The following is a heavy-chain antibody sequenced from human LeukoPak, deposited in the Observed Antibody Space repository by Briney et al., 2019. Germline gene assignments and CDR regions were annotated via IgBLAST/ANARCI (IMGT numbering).Heavy chain of an antibody. J-gene: IGHJ6*03. V-gene: IGHV1-2*02. CDR1: GYTFTSYG. CDR2: INPNSGGT. CDR3: ARDSGGSGSYFDPPYYYYMDV. D-gene: IGHD3-10*01. Sequence: ASVKVSCKASGYTFTSYGISWVRQAPGQGLEWMGWINPNSGGTNYAQKFQGRVTMTRDTSISTAYMELSRLRSDDTAVYYCARDSGGSGSYFDPPYYYYMDVWGKGTTVTISS.